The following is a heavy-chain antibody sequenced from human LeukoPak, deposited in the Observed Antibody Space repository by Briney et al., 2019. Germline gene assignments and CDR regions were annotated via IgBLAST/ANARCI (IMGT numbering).Heavy chain of an antibody. CDR2: INPFNANT. CDR3: ARDFTPPHCTSTSCPRGGWFDP. CDR1: GYTFNSYG. V-gene: IGHV1-18*01. Sequence: ASVKVSCKASGYTFNSYGITWVRQAPGQGLEWMGWINPFNANTAYAQNLQGRVTMTTDTSTNTAYMGLRSLGSDDTAVYYCARDFTPPHCTSTSCPRGGWFDPWGQGTLVTVSS. D-gene: IGHD2-2*01. J-gene: IGHJ5*02.